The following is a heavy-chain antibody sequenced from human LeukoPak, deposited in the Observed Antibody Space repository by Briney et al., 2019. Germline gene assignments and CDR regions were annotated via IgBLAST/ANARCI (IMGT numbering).Heavy chain of an antibody. D-gene: IGHD3-9*01. CDR1: GFTFSSYG. CDR2: IRDDGSNK. V-gene: IGHV3-30*02. CDR3: ANMEGVLRYFEWFTHFGY. Sequence: PVGSLSLSCAASGFTFSSYGMHWVRQAPDKGLEWVAFIRDDGSNKYYADSVKGRFTISSDNSKNTLYLQINSMRAEDTAVYYCANMEGVLRYFEWFTHFGYWGQGTLVTVTS. J-gene: IGHJ4*02.